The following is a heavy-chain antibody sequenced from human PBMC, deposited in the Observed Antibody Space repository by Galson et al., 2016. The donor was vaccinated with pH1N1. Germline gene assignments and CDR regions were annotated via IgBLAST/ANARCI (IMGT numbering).Heavy chain of an antibody. Sequence: TLSLTCTVSGGSISSGGYYWSWIRQHPGKGLEWIGYIYNSGSTYYNPSLKSRVTISVDTSKNQFSLKLSSVTAADTAVYYCARGRRSTVTNNYFDYWGQGTLVTVSS. D-gene: IGHD4-17*01. CDR1: GGSISSGGYY. CDR2: IYNSGST. J-gene: IGHJ4*02. V-gene: IGHV4-31*03. CDR3: ARGRRSTVTNNYFDY.